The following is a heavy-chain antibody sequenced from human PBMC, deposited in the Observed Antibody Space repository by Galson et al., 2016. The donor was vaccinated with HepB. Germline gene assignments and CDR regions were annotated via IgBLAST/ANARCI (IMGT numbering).Heavy chain of an antibody. Sequence: QSGAEVKKPGESVKISCKGSGSYYPNYWIAWVRQMPGKGLEWMGIIYPGDSDARYSPSFRGQVTIAADKSSITAYLQWSSLKASDSAMYYWARCPRDYEGWLDPWGQGTLVTVSS. D-gene: IGHD4-17*01. CDR3: ARCPRDYEGWLDP. CDR1: GSYYPNYW. V-gene: IGHV5-51*01. CDR2: IYPGDSDA. J-gene: IGHJ5*02.